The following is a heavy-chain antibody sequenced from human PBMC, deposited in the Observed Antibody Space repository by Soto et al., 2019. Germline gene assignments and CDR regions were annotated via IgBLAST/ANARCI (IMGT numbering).Heavy chain of an antibody. CDR3: AKTDTVALRPDYGSRAV. V-gene: IGHV3-30*18. D-gene: IGHD2-15*01. J-gene: IGHJ6*03. CDR1: GFTFSSYG. Sequence: QVQLVESGGGVVQPGRSLRLSCAASGFTFSSYGMHWVRQAPGKGLEWVAIMSYDGSYKYYADSVKGRFTISRDNSKNTMYLQMNNLRLEETAVYRCAKTDTVALRPDYGSRAVWGKGITVTVSS. CDR2: MSYDGSYK.